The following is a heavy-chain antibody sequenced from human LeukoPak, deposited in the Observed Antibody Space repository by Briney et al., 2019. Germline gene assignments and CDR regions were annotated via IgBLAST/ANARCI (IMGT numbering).Heavy chain of an antibody. CDR1: GFTFSSYA. V-gene: IGHV3-23*01. CDR3: AKDFSGCSTSSCYSAYYGMDV. J-gene: IGHJ6*02. Sequence: PGGSLRLSCAASGFTFSSYAMSRVRQAPGKGLEWVSAISGSGGSTYYADSVKGRFTISRDNSKNTLDLQMNSLRIEDTAVHYCAKDFSGCSTSSCYSAYYGMDVWGQGTTVIVSS. D-gene: IGHD2-2*02. CDR2: ISGSGGST.